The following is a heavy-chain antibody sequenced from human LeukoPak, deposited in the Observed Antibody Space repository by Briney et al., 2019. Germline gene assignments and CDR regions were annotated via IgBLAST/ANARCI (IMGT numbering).Heavy chain of an antibody. D-gene: IGHD1-26*01. Sequence: SETLSLTCSVSGGFISNYKWSWIRQPAGKGLGWIGRILSTGTTRYNPSLESRVSMSVDTSKNQFSLRLSFVTAADTAIYYCVRGIVGATGPDFWGQGIQVTVSA. V-gene: IGHV4-4*07. CDR3: VRGIVGATGPDF. J-gene: IGHJ4*02. CDR1: GGFISNYK. CDR2: ILSTGTT.